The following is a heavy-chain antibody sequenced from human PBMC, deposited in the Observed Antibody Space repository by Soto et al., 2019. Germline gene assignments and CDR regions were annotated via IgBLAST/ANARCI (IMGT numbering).Heavy chain of an antibody. CDR3: ARDRPGDYFYFDC. CDR2: ISYDGSNK. D-gene: IGHD3-10*01. J-gene: IGHJ4*02. Sequence: GGSLRLSCAASGFTFSSYGMHWVRQAPGKGLEWVAVISYDGSNKYYADSVKGRFTISRDNSKYTLYLQMNSLRAEDTAVYYCARDRPGDYFYFDCWGQGNMVTVSS. V-gene: IGHV3-30*03. CDR1: GFTFSSYG.